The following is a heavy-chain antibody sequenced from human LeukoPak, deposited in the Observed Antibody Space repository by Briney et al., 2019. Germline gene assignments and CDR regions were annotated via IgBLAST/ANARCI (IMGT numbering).Heavy chain of an antibody. CDR2: INHSGST. J-gene: IGHJ3*02. CDR3: ARDGSAEAVTTTDANDAFDI. Sequence: SETLSLTCAVYGGSFSGYYWSWIRQPPGKGLEWIGEINHSGSTNYNPSLKSRVTISVDTSRNQFSLKLSSVTAADTAVYYCARDGSAEAVTTTDANDAFDIWGQGTMVTVSS. CDR1: GGSFSGYY. V-gene: IGHV4-34*01. D-gene: IGHD4-17*01.